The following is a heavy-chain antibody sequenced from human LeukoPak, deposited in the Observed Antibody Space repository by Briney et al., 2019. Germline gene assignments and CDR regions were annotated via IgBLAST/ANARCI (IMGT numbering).Heavy chain of an antibody. Sequence: GGSLRLSCSASGFTFSTYAMHWVRQAPGKGLEYVSSVSSNVYSTHYADSVKGRFAISRDNSKNTLYLQMSSLRTEDTAVYYCVKDSKSSGWYVPPNFDYWGQGTLVTVSS. CDR3: VKDSKSSGWYVPPNFDY. V-gene: IGHV3-64D*09. CDR2: VSSNVYST. D-gene: IGHD6-19*01. J-gene: IGHJ4*02. CDR1: GFTFSTYA.